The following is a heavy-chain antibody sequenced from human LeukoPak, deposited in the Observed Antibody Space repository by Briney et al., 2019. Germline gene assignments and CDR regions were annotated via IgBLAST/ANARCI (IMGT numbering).Heavy chain of an antibody. CDR2: ISYDGSNK. CDR3: ARHRSPIVVVPAASDY. CDR1: GFTFSSYA. J-gene: IGHJ4*02. V-gene: IGHV3-30-3*01. Sequence: PGGSLRLSCAASGFTFSSYAMHWVRQAPGKGLEWVAVISYDGSNKYYADSVKGRFTISRDNAKNSLYLQMNSLRAEDTAVYYCARHRSPIVVVPAASDYWGQGTLVTVSS. D-gene: IGHD2-2*01.